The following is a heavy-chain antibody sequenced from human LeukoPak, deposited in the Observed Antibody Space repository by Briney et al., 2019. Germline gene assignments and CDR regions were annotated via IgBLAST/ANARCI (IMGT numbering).Heavy chain of an antibody. D-gene: IGHD6-13*01. CDR3: ARAVPGYSSSWYGDAFDI. J-gene: IGHJ3*02. V-gene: IGHV3-21*01. CDR1: GFTFRSYS. CDR2: ISSSSSYI. Sequence: GGSLRLSCAASGFTFRSYSMNWVRQAPGKGLEWVSSISSSSSYIYYADPAKGRFTISRDNAKNSLYLQMNSLRAEDTAVYYCARAVPGYSSSWYGDAFDIWGQGTMVTVSS.